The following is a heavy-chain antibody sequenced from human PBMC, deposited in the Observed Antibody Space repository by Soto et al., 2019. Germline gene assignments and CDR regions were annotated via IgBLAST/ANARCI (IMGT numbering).Heavy chain of an antibody. CDR3: ARGGLGLKTPDAFDI. V-gene: IGHV3-21*01. CDR1: GFTFSSYS. Sequence: EVQLVESGGGLVKPGGSLRLSCAASGFTFSSYSMNWVRQAPGKGLEWVSSISSSSSYIYYADSVKGRFTISRDNAKNSLYLQMNSLRAEDTAVYYCARGGLGLKTPDAFDIWGQGTMVTVSS. J-gene: IGHJ3*02. D-gene: IGHD1-7*01. CDR2: ISSSSSYI.